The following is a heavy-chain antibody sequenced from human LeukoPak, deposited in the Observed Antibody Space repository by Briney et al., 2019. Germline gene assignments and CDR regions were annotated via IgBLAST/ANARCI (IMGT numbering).Heavy chain of an antibody. CDR3: ARGVVVVTAIVPDAFDI. J-gene: IGHJ3*02. CDR1: GGSISSYY. Sequence: SETLSLTCTVSGGSISSYYWSWIRQPPGKGLEWIGYIYYSGSTNYNPSLKSRVTISVDTSKNQFSLKLSSVTAADPAVYYCARGVVVVTAIVPDAFDIWGQGTMVTVSS. CDR2: IYYSGST. V-gene: IGHV4-59*01. D-gene: IGHD2-21*02.